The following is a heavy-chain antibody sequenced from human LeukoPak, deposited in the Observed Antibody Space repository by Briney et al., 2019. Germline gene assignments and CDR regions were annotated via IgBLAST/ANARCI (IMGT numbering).Heavy chain of an antibody. CDR1: GGTFSSYA. J-gene: IGHJ4*02. D-gene: IGHD7-27*01. CDR3: ARELKTGAPLDY. V-gene: IGHV1-69*13. Sequence: GASVKVSCKASGGTFSSYAISWVRQAPGQGLEWMGGIIPIFGTANYAQKFQGRVTITADESTSTAYMELGSLRSEDTAVYYCARELKTGAPLDYWGQGTLVTVSS. CDR2: IIPIFGTA.